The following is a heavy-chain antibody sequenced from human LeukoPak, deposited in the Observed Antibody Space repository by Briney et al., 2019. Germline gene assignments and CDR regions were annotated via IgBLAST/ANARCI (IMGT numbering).Heavy chain of an antibody. CDR3: ARGRGYDFWSGYQENNWFDP. J-gene: IGHJ5*02. CDR2: IYYSGST. Sequence: SGTLSLTCTVSGGSISSGGYYWSWIRQHPGKGLEWIGYIYYSGSTYYNPSLKSRVTISVDTSKNQFSLKLSSVTAADTAVYYCARGRGYDFWSGYQENNWFDPWGQGTLVTVSS. D-gene: IGHD3-3*01. CDR1: GGSISSGGYY. V-gene: IGHV4-31*03.